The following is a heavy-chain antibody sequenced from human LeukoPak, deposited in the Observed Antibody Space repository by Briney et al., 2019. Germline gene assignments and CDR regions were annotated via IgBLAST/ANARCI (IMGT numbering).Heavy chain of an antibody. CDR2: ISSSSSYI. Sequence: PGGSLRLSCAASGFTFSSYTMNWVRQAPGKGLEWVSSISSSSSYIYYADSVKGRFTISRDNAKNSLNLQMNSLRAEDTAVYYCARDGSYSSSWSRDAFDIWGQGTMVTVSS. CDR3: ARDGSYSSSWSRDAFDI. CDR1: GFTFSSYT. D-gene: IGHD6-13*01. V-gene: IGHV3-21*01. J-gene: IGHJ3*02.